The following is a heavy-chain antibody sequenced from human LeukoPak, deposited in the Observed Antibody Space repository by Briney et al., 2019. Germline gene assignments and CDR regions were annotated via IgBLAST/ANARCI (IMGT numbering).Heavy chain of an antibody. D-gene: IGHD1-26*01. CDR2: IYYSGST. CDR1: GGSISSGGYY. J-gene: IGHJ4*02. Sequence: PSETLSLTCTVSGGSISSGGYYWSWIRQHPGKGLEWIGYIYYSGSTYYNPSLKSRVTISVDTSKNQFSLKLSSVTAADTAVYYCARGGVGLLDHWGQGTLVTVSS. CDR3: ARGGVGLLDH. V-gene: IGHV4-31*03.